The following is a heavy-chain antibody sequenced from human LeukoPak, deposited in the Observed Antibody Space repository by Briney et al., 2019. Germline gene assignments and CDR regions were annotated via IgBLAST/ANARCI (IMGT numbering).Heavy chain of an antibody. J-gene: IGHJ6*02. V-gene: IGHV3-48*01. CDR3: ASSPTGSTIFGVVNYGMDV. Sequence: GGSLRLSCAASGFTFSSYSMNWVRQAPGKGLEWVSYISSSSTIYYADSVKGRFTISRDNAKNSLYLQMNSLRAEDTAVYYCASSPTGSTIFGVVNYGMDVWGQGTTVTVSS. CDR1: GFTFSSYS. D-gene: IGHD3-3*01. CDR2: ISSSSTI.